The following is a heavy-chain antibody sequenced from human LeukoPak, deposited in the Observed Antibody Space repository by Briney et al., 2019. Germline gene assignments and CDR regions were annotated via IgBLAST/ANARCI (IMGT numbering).Heavy chain of an antibody. V-gene: IGHV3-23*01. Sequence: GGSLRLSCAASGFTFSSYAMNWVRQAPGKGLEWVSAISGSGGGTFYADSVVGRFTISRDNSKNTLYLQMNGLRAEDTAVYYCAKTPGDYGGRSRDHLDYWGQGTLVTVSS. D-gene: IGHD4-23*01. CDR1: GFTFSSYA. CDR3: AKTPGDYGGRSRDHLDY. CDR2: ISGSGGGT. J-gene: IGHJ4*02.